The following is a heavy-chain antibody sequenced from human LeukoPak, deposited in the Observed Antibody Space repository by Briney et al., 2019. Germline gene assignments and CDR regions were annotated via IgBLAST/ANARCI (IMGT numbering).Heavy chain of an antibody. V-gene: IGHV1-2*04. D-gene: IGHD3-9*01. CDR2: INPNSGGT. CDR1: GYTLTGYY. Sequence: GASVEVSCKASGYTLTGYYMHWVRQAPGQGLEWMGWINPNSGGTNYAQKFQGWVTMTRDTSISTAYKELSRLRSDDTAVYYCARENDILTGGYFDYWGQGTLVTVSS. CDR3: ARENDILTGGYFDY. J-gene: IGHJ4*02.